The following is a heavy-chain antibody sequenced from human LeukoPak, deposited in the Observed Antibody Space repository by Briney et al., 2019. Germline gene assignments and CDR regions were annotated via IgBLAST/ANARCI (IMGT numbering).Heavy chain of an antibody. Sequence: PSETLSLTCTVSGGPISSYYWSWIRQPPGKGLEWIGYIYYSGSTNYNPSLKSRVTISVDTSKNQFSLKLSSVTAADTAVYYCARVPSSGWYRDAFDIWGQGTMVTVSS. CDR1: GGPISSYY. J-gene: IGHJ3*02. D-gene: IGHD6-19*01. CDR2: IYYSGST. V-gene: IGHV4-59*01. CDR3: ARVPSSGWYRDAFDI.